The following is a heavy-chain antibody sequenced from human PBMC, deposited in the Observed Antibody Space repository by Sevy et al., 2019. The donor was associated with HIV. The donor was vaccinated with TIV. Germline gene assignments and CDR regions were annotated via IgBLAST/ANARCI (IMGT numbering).Heavy chain of an antibody. J-gene: IGHJ4*02. D-gene: IGHD6-13*01. Sequence: GGSLRLSCTASGFTFSYYGMHWVRQAPGKGLEWVAFIGYDGTDKYYSESVKGRFAISRVNSKNTVFLERNSLRTDDTAIYYCAKNTASAGTGGFDYWGQVALVTVSS. V-gene: IGHV3-30*02. CDR1: GFTFSYYG. CDR3: AKNTASAGTGGFDY. CDR2: IGYDGTDK.